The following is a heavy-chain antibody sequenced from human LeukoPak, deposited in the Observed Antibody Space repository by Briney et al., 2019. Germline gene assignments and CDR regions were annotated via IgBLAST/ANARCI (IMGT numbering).Heavy chain of an antibody. Sequence: PGGSLRLSCAASGFTFDDYAMHWVRQAPGKGLEWVSLISGDGGSTYYADSVKARFTISRDNSKNSLYLQMNSLRTEDTALYYCAKDIKGSGMVRGVIIDYWGQGSLVTVSS. J-gene: IGHJ4*02. CDR2: ISGDGGST. CDR1: GFTFDDYA. CDR3: AKDIKGSGMVRGVIIDY. V-gene: IGHV3-43*02. D-gene: IGHD3-10*01.